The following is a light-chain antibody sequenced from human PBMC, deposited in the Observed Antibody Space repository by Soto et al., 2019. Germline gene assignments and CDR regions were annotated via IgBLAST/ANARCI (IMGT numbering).Light chain of an antibody. CDR1: QNLLYSSNNQNY. CDR3: QQYYSTPYT. J-gene: IGKJ2*01. V-gene: IGKV4-1*01. Sequence: DIVMTQSPDSLAVSLGERATINCKSSQNLLYSSNNQNYLAWYQQKPGQSPKLLIYWATTRESGVPERFSGSGSGTDFTLTISSLQAEDVAVYYCQQYYSTPYTFGQGTKLEIK. CDR2: WAT.